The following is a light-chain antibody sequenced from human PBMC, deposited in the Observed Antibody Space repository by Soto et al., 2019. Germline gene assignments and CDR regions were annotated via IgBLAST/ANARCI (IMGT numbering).Light chain of an antibody. V-gene: IGKV3-15*01. CDR3: QQYNNWRLT. J-gene: IGKJ4*01. CDR1: QSVSSN. CDR2: GAS. Sequence: EIVMTQSPATLSVSPGERATLSCRASQSVSSNFAWYQQKPGQAPRLLIYGASTRASGIPASFSGSGSGTEFTLTISSLQSEDFAVYYWQQYNNWRLTFGGGTEVEIK.